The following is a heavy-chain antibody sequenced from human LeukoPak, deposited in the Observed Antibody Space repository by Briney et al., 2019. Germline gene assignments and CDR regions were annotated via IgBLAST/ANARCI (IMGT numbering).Heavy chain of an antibody. CDR3: AAYCSSTACYPPPIHEYFQH. V-gene: IGHV3-30*04. CDR1: GFTFSTYA. Sequence: PGGSLRLSCAASGFTFSTYAMHWVRQAPGRGLEWVAVVSYGGNTKYYADSVKGRFTISRDNSKNTVYLQMISLRAEDTAVYYCAAYCSSTACYPPPIHEYFQHWGQGTLVTVSS. CDR2: VSYGGNTK. D-gene: IGHD2-2*01. J-gene: IGHJ1*01.